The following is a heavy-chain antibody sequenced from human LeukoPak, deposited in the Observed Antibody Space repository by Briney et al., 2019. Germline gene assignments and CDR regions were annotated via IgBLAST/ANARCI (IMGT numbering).Heavy chain of an antibody. CDR3: ARETKKYCSGGSCYVAGSLSVGAYYYGMDV. CDR1: GYTFTSYG. CDR2: IIPILGIA. J-gene: IGHJ6*02. V-gene: IGHV1-69*04. Sequence: ASVKVSCKASGYTFTSYGISWVRQAPGQGLEWMGRIIPILGIANYAQKFQGRVTITADKSTSTAYMELSSLRSEDTAVYYCARETKKYCSGGSCYVAGSLSVGAYYYGMDVWGQGTTVTVSS. D-gene: IGHD2-15*01.